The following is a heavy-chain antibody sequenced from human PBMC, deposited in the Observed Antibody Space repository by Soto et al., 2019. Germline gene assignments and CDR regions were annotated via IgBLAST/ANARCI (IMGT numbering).Heavy chain of an antibody. D-gene: IGHD2-21*01. CDR2: IIRILGIA. Sequence: QVQLVQSGAEVKKPGSSVKVSCKASGGTFSSYTISWVRQAPGQGLGWMGRIIRILGIANYAQKFQGRVTITADKSTSTAYMELSSLRSEDTAVYYCVRDPSAGDSAGYWGQGTLVTVSS. J-gene: IGHJ4*02. CDR3: VRDPSAGDSAGY. V-gene: IGHV1-69*08. CDR1: GGTFSSYT.